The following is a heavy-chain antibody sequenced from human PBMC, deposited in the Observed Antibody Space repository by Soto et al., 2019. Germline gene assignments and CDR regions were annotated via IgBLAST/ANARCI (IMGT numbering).Heavy chain of an antibody. CDR2: IIPIFGTA. CDR1: GGTFSSYA. Sequence: QVQLVQSGAEVKKPGSSVKVSCKASGGTFSSYAISWVRQAPGQGHELMGGIIPIFGTANYAQKFQGRVTITADESTSTDYMELSRLSSEDTAVYYCARDRATYCTNGVWPSPACDICGKGTMVTVSS. J-gene: IGHJ3*02. V-gene: IGHV1-69*01. CDR3: ARDRATYCTNGVWPSPACDI. D-gene: IGHD2-8*01.